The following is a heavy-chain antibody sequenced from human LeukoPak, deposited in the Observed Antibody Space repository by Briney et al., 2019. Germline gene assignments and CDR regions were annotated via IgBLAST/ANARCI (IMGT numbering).Heavy chain of an antibody. CDR1: AGSISNGDYY. CDR3: ARQLPTAAADTRGYFDY. J-gene: IGHJ4*01. CDR2: IFYGEST. D-gene: IGHD6-25*01. V-gene: IGHV4-39*01. Sequence: PSETLSLTCSVSAGSISNGDYYWGWIRQAPGKGLEWIGCIFYGESTHYNPSLKSRATISVDTSKNQISLKLTSVTAADAAIYYCARQLPTAAADTRGYFDYWGQGTVVTVSS.